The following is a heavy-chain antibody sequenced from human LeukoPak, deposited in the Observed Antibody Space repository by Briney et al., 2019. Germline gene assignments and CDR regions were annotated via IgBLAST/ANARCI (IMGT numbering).Heavy chain of an antibody. J-gene: IGHJ4*02. D-gene: IGHD2-21*02. Sequence: ASVKVSCTASGYTFTSYAMHWVRQAPGQRLEWMGWINAGNGNTKYSQKFQGRVTITRDTSASTAYMELSSLRSEDTAVYYCARDHIVVVTAMLDYWGQGTLVTVSS. CDR2: INAGNGNT. CDR3: ARDHIVVVTAMLDY. CDR1: GYTFTSYA. V-gene: IGHV1-3*01.